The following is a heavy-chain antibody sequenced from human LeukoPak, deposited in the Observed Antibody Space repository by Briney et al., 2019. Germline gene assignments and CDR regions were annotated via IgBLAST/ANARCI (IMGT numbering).Heavy chain of an antibody. CDR2: IIPIFGTA. J-gene: IGHJ6*04. CDR1: GGTFSSYA. CDR3: AREIYRVVPAPPPPYGMDV. Sequence: GASVKVSCKASGGTFSSYAISWVRQAPGQGLEWMGGIIPIFGTANYAQKFQGRVTITADESTSTAYMELSSLRSEDTAVYYCAREIYRVVPAPPPPYGMDVGGKGTTVTVSS. D-gene: IGHD2-2*01. V-gene: IGHV1-69*13.